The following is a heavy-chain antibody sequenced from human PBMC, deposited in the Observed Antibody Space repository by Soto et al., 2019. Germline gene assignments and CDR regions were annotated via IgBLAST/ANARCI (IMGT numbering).Heavy chain of an antibody. J-gene: IGHJ5*02. CDR3: ARRKLRDYIRWSFDP. D-gene: IGHD3-16*01. V-gene: IGHV1-2*02. Sequence: SVKVSCKASGYTFTENQIHWLRRAPGQRLEWMGRIDPKSGDTTFAQTYQGRVTMTRDTSSNTVYMELTRLTSDDTAIYYCARRKLRDYIRWSFDPWGQGTLVTVYS. CDR2: IDPKSGDT. CDR1: GYTFTENQ.